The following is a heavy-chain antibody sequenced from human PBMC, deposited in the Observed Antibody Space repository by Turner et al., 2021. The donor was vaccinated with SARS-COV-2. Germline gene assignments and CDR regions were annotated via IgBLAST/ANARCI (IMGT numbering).Heavy chain of an antibody. D-gene: IGHD2-21*01. CDR1: GFTFRSYW. V-gene: IGHV3-74*01. J-gene: IGHJ4*02. CDR2: IKGDGSST. CDR3: ATDCGGDSYQTVY. Sequence: EVQLVESGGGLVQPGGSLRLSCVASGFTFRSYWMHWVRQAPGKGLVWVSRIKGDGSSTTYADSVQGRFTISRDNAKNTLYLQMNSLRAEDTAVYYCATDCGGDSYQTVYWGQGTLVTVSS.